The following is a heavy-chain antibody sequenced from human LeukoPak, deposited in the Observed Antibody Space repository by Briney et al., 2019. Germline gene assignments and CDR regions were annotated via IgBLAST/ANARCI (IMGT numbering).Heavy chain of an antibody. Sequence: GGSLRLSCAASGFTFDDYNMHWVRQAPGKGLEWVSGILWNSGTIGYADSVKGRFTISRDNAENSLSLQMDSLRVEDTALYYCTRARYGGKPLDFWGRGTLVTVSS. CDR2: ILWNSGTI. J-gene: IGHJ4*02. CDR3: TRARYGGKPLDF. CDR1: GFTFDDYN. D-gene: IGHD4-23*01. V-gene: IGHV3-9*01.